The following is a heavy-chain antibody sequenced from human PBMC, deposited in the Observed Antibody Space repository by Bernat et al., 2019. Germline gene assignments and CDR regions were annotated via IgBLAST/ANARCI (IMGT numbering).Heavy chain of an antibody. CDR3: ARERAVTGFDY. CDR1: GFTFSSYA. V-gene: IGHV3-30-3*01. J-gene: IGHJ4*02. Sequence: QVQLVESGGGAVQPGRSLRLSCAASGFTFSSYAMHWVRQAPGKGLEWVAVISYDGSNKYYADSVKGRFTISRDNSKNTLYLQMNSLRAEDTAVYYCARERAVTGFDYWGQGTLVTVSS. D-gene: IGHD6-19*01. CDR2: ISYDGSNK.